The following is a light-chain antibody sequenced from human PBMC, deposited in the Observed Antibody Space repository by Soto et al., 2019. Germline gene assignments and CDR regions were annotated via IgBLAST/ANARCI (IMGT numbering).Light chain of an antibody. V-gene: IGLV4-69*01. Sequence: QAVVTQSPSASASLGASVKLTCTLSSGHSSYAIAWHQQQPEKGPRYLMKLNSDGSHSKGDGIPDRFSGSSSGAERYLTXXXXXXXDEADYYCQTWGTGIHVVFGGGTKLTVL. J-gene: IGLJ2*01. CDR2: LNSDGSH. CDR3: QTWGTGIHVV. CDR1: SGHSSYA.